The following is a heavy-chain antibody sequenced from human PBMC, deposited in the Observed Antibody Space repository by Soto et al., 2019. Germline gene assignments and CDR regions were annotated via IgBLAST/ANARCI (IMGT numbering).Heavy chain of an antibody. Sequence: QVQLQESGPGLVKPSQTLSLTCTVSCGSISSGGYYWSWIRQHPGKGLEWIGYIYYSGSTYYNPYLKSRLTISVDTSKNQFSRKLSSVTAADTAVYYCARVWGGRCDYWGQGTLVTVSS. CDR2: IYYSGST. D-gene: IGHD2-15*01. CDR1: CGSISSGGYY. J-gene: IGHJ4*02. CDR3: ARVWGGRCDY. V-gene: IGHV4-31*03.